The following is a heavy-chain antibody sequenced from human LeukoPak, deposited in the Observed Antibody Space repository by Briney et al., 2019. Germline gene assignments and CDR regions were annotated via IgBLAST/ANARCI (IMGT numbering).Heavy chain of an antibody. Sequence: ASVKVSCKASGYTFTSYGISWVRQAPGQGLEWMGWISAYNGNTNYAQKLQGRVTMTTDTSTSTAYMELRSLRSDDTAVYYCARALVVPAAPVDAFDIWGQGTMVTVSS. D-gene: IGHD2-2*01. V-gene: IGHV1-18*01. CDR2: ISAYNGNT. CDR3: ARALVVPAAPVDAFDI. J-gene: IGHJ3*02. CDR1: GYTFTSYG.